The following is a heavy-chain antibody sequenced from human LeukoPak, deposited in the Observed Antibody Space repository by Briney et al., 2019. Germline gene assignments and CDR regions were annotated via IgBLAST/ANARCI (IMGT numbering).Heavy chain of an antibody. CDR2: VHYIGTT. CDR3: ARCESNWFDP. CDR1: GGSISTYY. V-gene: IGHV4-59*01. J-gene: IGHJ5*02. Sequence: SETPSLTCNVSGGSISTYYWSWLRQPPGKGLVWIGYVHYIGTTNYNPSLKSRVTISVDTSKNQFSLKLSSVTAADTAAYYCARCESNWFDPWGQGTLVTVSS.